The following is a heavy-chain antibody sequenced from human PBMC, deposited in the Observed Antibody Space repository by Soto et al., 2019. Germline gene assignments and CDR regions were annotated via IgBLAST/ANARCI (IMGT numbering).Heavy chain of an antibody. CDR2: INHSGST. V-gene: IGHV4-34*01. CDR1: GGSFSGYY. J-gene: IGHJ4*02. Sequence: QVQLQQWGAGLLKPTETLSLTCAVYGGSFSGYYWSWIRQPPGKGLEWIGEINHSGSTNYNPSLKSRVTISVDTSKNQFSLKLSSVTAADTAVYYCAGPKPAHRQYYFDYWGQGTLVTVSS. D-gene: IGHD2-2*01. CDR3: AGPKPAHRQYYFDY.